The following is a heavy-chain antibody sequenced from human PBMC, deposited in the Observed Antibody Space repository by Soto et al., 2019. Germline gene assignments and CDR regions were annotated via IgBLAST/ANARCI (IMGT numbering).Heavy chain of an antibody. CDR2: ISYDGSNK. V-gene: IGHV3-30*18. CDR1: GFTFSSYG. D-gene: IGHD3-22*01. Sequence: GGSLRLSCAASGFTFSSYGMHWVRQAPGKGLEWVAVISYDGSNKYYADSVKGRFTISRDNSKNTLYLQMNSLRAEDTAVFYCAKDRYYYDSSGYETDYWGQGTLVTVSS. CDR3: AKDRYYYDSSGYETDY. J-gene: IGHJ4*02.